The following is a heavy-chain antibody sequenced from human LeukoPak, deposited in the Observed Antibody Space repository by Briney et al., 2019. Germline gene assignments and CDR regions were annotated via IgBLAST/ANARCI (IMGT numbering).Heavy chain of an antibody. CDR1: GFTFSRYE. V-gene: IGHV3-48*03. D-gene: IGHD1-1*01. Sequence: GGSLRLSCAVSGFTFSRYEMSWVRQAPGKGLEWVSYISSSGTTIYYADSVKGRFTVSRDNAKNSLYLQMNSLRAEDTAVYYCARFTTGTTCDYWGQGTLVTVLS. CDR2: ISSSGTTI. CDR3: ARFTTGTTCDY. J-gene: IGHJ4*02.